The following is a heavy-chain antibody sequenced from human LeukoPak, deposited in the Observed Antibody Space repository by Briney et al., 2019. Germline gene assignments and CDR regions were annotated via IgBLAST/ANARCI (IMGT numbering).Heavy chain of an antibody. CDR3: GQIAVAGSAGPRGDY. CDR2: IYHSGST. CDR1: GGSISSGGYS. Sequence: SETLSLTCAVSGGSISSGGYSWSWIRQPPGKGLEWIGYIYHSGSTYYNPSLKSRVTISVDRSKNQYSLKLSSVTAADTAVYYCGQIAVAGSAGPRGDYWGQGTLVTVSS. D-gene: IGHD6-19*01. J-gene: IGHJ4*02. V-gene: IGHV4-30-2*01.